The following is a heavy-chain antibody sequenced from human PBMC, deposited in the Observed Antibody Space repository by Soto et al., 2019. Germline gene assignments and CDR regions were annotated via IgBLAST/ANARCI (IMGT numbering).Heavy chain of an antibody. V-gene: IGHV1-46*03. J-gene: IGHJ4*01. CDR3: ARGPHRPFPLGY. CDR2: INPSGGST. Sequence: ASEKVSCKASGYTFTSYYMHWVRQAPGQGLEWMGIINPSGGSTSYAQKYQGRVTMTRDTSTSTDYMELSSLRSEDTAVYYCARGPHRPFPLGYWCHGTLVTVSS. CDR1: GYTFTSYY.